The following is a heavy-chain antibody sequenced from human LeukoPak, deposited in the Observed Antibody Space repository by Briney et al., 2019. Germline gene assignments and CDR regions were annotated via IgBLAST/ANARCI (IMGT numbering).Heavy chain of an antibody. J-gene: IGHJ5*02. CDR1: GFTFSSYV. V-gene: IGHV3-23*01. CDR3: ARDYTGYFP. D-gene: IGHD3-9*01. CDR2: ISNSGGST. Sequence: GGSLRLSCAASGFTFSSYVMSWVRQAPGKGLEWVSSISNSGGSTYYADSVKGRFTISRDNSKNTLYLQMNSLRAEDTAVYYCARDYTGYFPWGQGTLVIVSS.